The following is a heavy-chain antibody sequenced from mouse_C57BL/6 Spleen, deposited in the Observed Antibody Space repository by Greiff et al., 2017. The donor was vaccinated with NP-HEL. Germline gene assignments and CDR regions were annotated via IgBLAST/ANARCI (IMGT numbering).Heavy chain of an antibody. V-gene: IGHV1-19*01. CDR2: INPYNGGT. Sequence: VQLQQSGPVLVKPGASVKMSCKASGYTFTDYYMNWVKQSHGKSLEWIGVINPYNGGTSYNQKIKGKATLTVDKSSSTAYMELNSLTSEDSAVYYCASYYGNYYFDYWGQGTTLTVSS. CDR3: ASYYGNYYFDY. CDR1: GYTFTDYY. J-gene: IGHJ2*01. D-gene: IGHD2-1*01.